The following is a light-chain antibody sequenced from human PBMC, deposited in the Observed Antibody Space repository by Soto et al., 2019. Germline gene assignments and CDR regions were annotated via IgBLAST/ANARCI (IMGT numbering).Light chain of an antibody. Sequence: EIVLTQSPATLSLSPWERATLSCGASQSVSSSYLAWYQQKPGLAPRLLIYDASSRATGIPDRFSGRWSGTDFTLTISRLEPEDFAVYYCQQYGSSGTFGQGTKVDIK. V-gene: IGKV3D-20*01. CDR2: DAS. CDR1: QSVSSSY. CDR3: QQYGSSGT. J-gene: IGKJ1*01.